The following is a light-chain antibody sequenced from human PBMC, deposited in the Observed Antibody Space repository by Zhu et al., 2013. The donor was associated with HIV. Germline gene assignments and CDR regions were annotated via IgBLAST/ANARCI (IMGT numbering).Light chain of an antibody. CDR1: QGISSA. CDR3: QQFTLMCS. V-gene: IGKV1-13*02. Sequence: AIQLTQSPSSLSASVGDRVTITCRASQGISSALAWYQQKPGKAPKLLIYDASSLESGVPSRFSGSGSGTDFTLTISSLQPEDFATYYCQQFTLMCSFGRGTKLEIK. CDR2: DAS. J-gene: IGKJ2*04.